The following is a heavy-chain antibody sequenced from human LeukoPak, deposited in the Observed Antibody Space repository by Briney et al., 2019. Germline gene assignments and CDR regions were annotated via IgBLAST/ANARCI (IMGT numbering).Heavy chain of an antibody. D-gene: IGHD6-19*01. CDR1: GYTFTSYD. CDR2: MNPNSGNT. V-gene: IGHV1-8*01. J-gene: IGHJ4*02. Sequence: GASVKVSCKASGYTFTSYDINWVRQATGQGLEWMGWMNPNSGNTGYAQKFQGRVTMTRNTSISTAYMELRSLRSDDTAVYYCARDDSSGWFRFDYWGQGTLVTASS. CDR3: ARDDSSGWFRFDY.